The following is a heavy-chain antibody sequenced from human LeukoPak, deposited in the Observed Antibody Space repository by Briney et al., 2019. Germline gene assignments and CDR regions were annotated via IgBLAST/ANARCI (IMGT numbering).Heavy chain of an antibody. Sequence: GGSLRLSCAASGFTFSSYEMNWVRQAPGKGLEWVSYISSSGSTIYYADSVKGRFTISRDNAKNSLYLQMNSLRAEDTAVYYCAAVGYCSSTSCYVGYFDCWGQGTLVTVSS. D-gene: IGHD2-2*01. CDR1: GFTFSSYE. CDR3: AAVGYCSSTSCYVGYFDC. J-gene: IGHJ4*02. CDR2: ISSSGSTI. V-gene: IGHV3-48*03.